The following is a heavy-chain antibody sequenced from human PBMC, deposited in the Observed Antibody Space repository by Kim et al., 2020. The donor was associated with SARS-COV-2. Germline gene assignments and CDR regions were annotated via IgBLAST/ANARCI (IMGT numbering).Heavy chain of an antibody. CDR1: GYTFTGYY. J-gene: IGHJ4*02. Sequence: ASVKVSCKASGYTFTGYYMHWVRQAPGQGLEWMGWINPNSGGTNYAQKFQGRVTMTRDTSISTAYMELSRLRSDDTAVYYCATERGIYGSGSYGLFDYWGQGTLVPV. CDR3: ATERGIYGSGSYGLFDY. V-gene: IGHV1-2*02. D-gene: IGHD3-10*01. CDR2: INPNSGGT.